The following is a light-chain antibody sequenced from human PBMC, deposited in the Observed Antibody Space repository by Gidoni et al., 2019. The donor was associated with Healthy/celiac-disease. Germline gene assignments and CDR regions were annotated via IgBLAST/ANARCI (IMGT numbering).Light chain of an antibody. Sequence: DIQMTQSPSSLSASVGDRVTITGRASQSISSYLNWYQQKPGKAPKLLIYAASSLQSGVPSRFSGSGSGTDFTLTISSLQPEDCATYYCQQSYSTLFTFGPGTKVDIK. CDR1: QSISSY. V-gene: IGKV1-39*01. J-gene: IGKJ3*01. CDR2: AAS. CDR3: QQSYSTLFT.